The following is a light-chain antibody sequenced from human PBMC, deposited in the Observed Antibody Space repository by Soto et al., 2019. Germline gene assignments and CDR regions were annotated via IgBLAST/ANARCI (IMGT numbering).Light chain of an antibody. CDR1: QSVSSSY. J-gene: IGKJ1*01. CDR2: GAS. Sequence: EIVLTQSPGTLFLSPGERATLSCRASQSVSSSYLAWYQQKPGQAPRLLIYGASSRATGIPDRFSGSGSGKDFTLTFSRLEPEDFAVYYCQQYGSSPTFGQGTKV. CDR3: QQYGSSPT. V-gene: IGKV3-20*01.